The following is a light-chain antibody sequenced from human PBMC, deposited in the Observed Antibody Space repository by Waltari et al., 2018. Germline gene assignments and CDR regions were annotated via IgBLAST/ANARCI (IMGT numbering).Light chain of an antibody. J-gene: IGLJ1*01. Sequence: QSMLTQPPSASGTPGQRVTISCSGSSSNIGSHTVNWFQQFPGMAPRLLIYNNNRGPSGVPDRFSASLSGTSASLAISGLQSEDEADYYCGAWDDSLRGYVFGTGTMVTVL. CDR3: GAWDDSLRGYV. CDR1: SSNIGSHT. V-gene: IGLV1-44*01. CDR2: NNN.